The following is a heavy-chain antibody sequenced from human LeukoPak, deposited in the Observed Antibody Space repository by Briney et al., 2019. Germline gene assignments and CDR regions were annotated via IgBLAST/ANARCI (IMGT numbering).Heavy chain of an antibody. CDR2: IDPNSGGT. J-gene: IGHJ3*02. Sequence: GASLTVSCKASGCTLTGYYMDCVRQAPGDVRGWMGWIDPNSGGTNYAQKFQGRVTMTRDTSISTAYMELSRLRSDDTAVYYCAREANDSSGYYPKHDAFDIWGQGTMVTVSS. CDR1: GCTLTGYY. D-gene: IGHD3-22*01. CDR3: AREANDSSGYYPKHDAFDI. V-gene: IGHV1-2*02.